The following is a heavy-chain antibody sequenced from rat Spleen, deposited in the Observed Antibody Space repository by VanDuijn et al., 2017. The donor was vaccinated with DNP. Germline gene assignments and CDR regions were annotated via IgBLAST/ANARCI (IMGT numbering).Heavy chain of an antibody. V-gene: IGHV5-25*01. CDR2: ISHTDDTT. D-gene: IGHD1-3*01. CDR3: ARHGRVTTVATYWYFDF. CDR1: GFSFRNYY. J-gene: IGHJ1*01. Sequence: EVQLVESGGGLVQPGRSLKLSCAASGFSFRNYYMAWVRQTPKKGLEWVAIISHTDDTTYYPDSVKGRFTISRDNAYSALYLQMDSLRSEDTATYYCARHGRVTTVATYWYFDFWGPGTMVTVSS.